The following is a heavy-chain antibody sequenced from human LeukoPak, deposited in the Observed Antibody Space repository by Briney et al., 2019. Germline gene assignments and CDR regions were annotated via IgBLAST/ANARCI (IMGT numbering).Heavy chain of an antibody. CDR2: IYHSGST. CDR1: GYSISSGYY. D-gene: IGHD6-19*01. J-gene: IGHJ5*02. CDR3: VRESAYDSGWVTRWFDP. Sequence: PSETLSLTCTVSGYSISSGYYWGWIRQPPGKGLEWIGSIYHSGSTYYSPSLKSRVTISVDTSKNQFSLRLSSVTPEETAVYYCVRESAYDSGWVTRWFDPWGQGTLVTVSS. V-gene: IGHV4-38-2*02.